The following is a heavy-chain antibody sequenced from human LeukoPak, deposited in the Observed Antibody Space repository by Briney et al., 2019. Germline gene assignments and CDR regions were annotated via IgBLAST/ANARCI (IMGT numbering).Heavy chain of an antibody. CDR2: IDSGSTST. CDR1: GFIFTDYY. CDR3: ARGRLSSGWYDD. V-gene: IGHV3-11*06. D-gene: IGHD6-19*01. J-gene: IGHJ4*02. Sequence: KPGGSLRLSCAASGFIFTDYYMSWVRQAPGKGLEWVSFIDSGSTSTKYADSVKGRFSISRDNAKNTLYLHMNSLRAEDTAVHYCARGRLSSGWYDDWGQGTLVTVSS.